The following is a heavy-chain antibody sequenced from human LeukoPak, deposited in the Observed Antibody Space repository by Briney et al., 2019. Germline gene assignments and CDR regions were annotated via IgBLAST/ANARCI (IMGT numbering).Heavy chain of an antibody. Sequence: PSETLSLTCTVSGGSISSYYWSWIGQPPGKGLEWIGYMHHSGSINYNPSLKSRVTISGDTSKNQFSLKLSSVTAADTAVYYCARSGGGSSYGGFDYWGQGTLVTVSS. CDR3: ARSGGGSSYGGFDY. CDR1: GGSISSYY. D-gene: IGHD5-18*01. V-gene: IGHV4-59*01. J-gene: IGHJ4*02. CDR2: MHHSGSI.